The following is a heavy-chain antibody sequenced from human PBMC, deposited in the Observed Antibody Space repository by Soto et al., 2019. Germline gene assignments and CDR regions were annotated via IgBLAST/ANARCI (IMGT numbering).Heavy chain of an antibody. CDR2: ISYDGSNK. J-gene: IGHJ4*02. Sequence: PGGSLRLSCAASGFTFSSYGMHWVRQAPGKGLEWVAVISYDGSNKYYADSVKGRFTISRDNSKNTLYLQMNSLRAEDTAVYYCAKSYPRKWELLDYWGQGTLVTVSS. D-gene: IGHD1-26*01. CDR3: AKSYPRKWELLDY. CDR1: GFTFSSYG. V-gene: IGHV3-30*18.